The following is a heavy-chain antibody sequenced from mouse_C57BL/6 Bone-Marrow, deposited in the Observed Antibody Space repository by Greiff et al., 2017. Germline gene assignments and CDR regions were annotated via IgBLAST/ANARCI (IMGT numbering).Heavy chain of an antibody. J-gene: IGHJ2*01. CDR2: IDPSDSYT. D-gene: IGHD1-1*01. Sequence: VQLQQPGAELVKPGASVKLSCKASGYTFTSYWMQWVKQRPGQGLEWIGEIDPSDSYTNYNQKFKGKATLTVDTSSSTAYMQLSSLTSEDSAVYYCASGGDNGSSSYFDYWGQGTTLTVSS. CDR1: GYTFTSYW. CDR3: ASGGDNGSSSYFDY. V-gene: IGHV1-50*01.